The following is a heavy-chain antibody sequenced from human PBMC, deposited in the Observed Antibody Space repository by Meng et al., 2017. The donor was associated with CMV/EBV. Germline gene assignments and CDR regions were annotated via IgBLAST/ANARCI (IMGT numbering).Heavy chain of an antibody. Sequence: LSLTCAASGFTFSSYAMSWVRQAPGKGLEWVSAISGSGGSTYYADPVKGRFTISRDNSKNTLYLQMNSLRAEDTAVYYCAKGDIVVVPAAKGFDYWGQGTLVTVSS. V-gene: IGHV3-23*01. CDR1: GFTFSSYA. D-gene: IGHD2-2*01. J-gene: IGHJ4*02. CDR2: ISGSGGST. CDR3: AKGDIVVVPAAKGFDY.